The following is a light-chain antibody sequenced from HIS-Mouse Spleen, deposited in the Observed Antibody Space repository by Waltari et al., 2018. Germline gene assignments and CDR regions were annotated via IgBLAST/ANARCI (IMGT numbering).Light chain of an antibody. CDR1: PLPKNS. J-gene: IGLJ2*01. CDR2: EDS. V-gene: IGLV3-10*01. CDR3: YSTDSSGNHRV. Sequence: SYELTQPPSVSVSPGQTARITCLGDPLPKNSPSWYQQKSGQAPVLVIYEDSKRPSGIPERFSGSSSGTMATLTISGAQVEDEADYYCYSTDSSGNHRVFGGGTKLTVL.